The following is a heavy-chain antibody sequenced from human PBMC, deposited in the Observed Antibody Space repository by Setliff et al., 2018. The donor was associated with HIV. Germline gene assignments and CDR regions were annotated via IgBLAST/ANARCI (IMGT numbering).Heavy chain of an antibody. V-gene: IGHV1-18*01. D-gene: IGHD2-15*01. CDR2: ISTYNGDT. J-gene: IGHJ4*02. CDR1: GYTFDKYA. CDR3: ARGGWPFDH. Sequence: ASVKVPCKASGYTFDKYAITWVRQAPGQEPAWMGWISTYNGDTNYAPRLQGRVFMTADTSPSTVSVELTDLTSDDTAVYYCARGGWPFDHWGQGTLVTVSS.